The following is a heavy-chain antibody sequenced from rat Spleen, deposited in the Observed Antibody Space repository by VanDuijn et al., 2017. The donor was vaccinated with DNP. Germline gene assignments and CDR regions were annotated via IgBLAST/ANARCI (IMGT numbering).Heavy chain of an antibody. CDR1: GFTFSDYN. CDR3: ARHEDYSSYIYGFAY. J-gene: IGHJ3*01. CDR2: ISYDGSRV. D-gene: IGHD1-2*01. Sequence: EVQLVESGGGLVQAGRSLKLSCAASGFTFSDYNMAWVRQAPKKGLEWVATISYDGSRVDSRDSVKGRFTISRDNAKSTLYLQMDSLRSEDTATYYCARHEDYSSYIYGFAYWGQGTLVTVSS. V-gene: IGHV5-7*01.